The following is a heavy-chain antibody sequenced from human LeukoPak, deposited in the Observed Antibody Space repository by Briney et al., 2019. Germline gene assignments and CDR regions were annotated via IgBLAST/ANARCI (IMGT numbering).Heavy chain of an antibody. CDR1: GFTFSSYG. CDR3: ARAGGLLWFGEVLESSDAFHI. Sequence: GGSLRLSCAASGFTFSSYGMHWVRQAPGKGLEWVVVIWYDGSNKYYADSVKGRFTISRDNSKNSLYLQVNSLRDEDTAVYYCARAGGLLWFGEVLESSDAFHIWGQGTMVTVSS. V-gene: IGHV3-33*01. CDR2: IWYDGSNK. J-gene: IGHJ3*02. D-gene: IGHD3-10*01.